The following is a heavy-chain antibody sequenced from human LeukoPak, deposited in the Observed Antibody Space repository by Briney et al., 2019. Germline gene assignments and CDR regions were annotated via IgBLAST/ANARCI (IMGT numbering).Heavy chain of an antibody. D-gene: IGHD3-22*01. Sequence: ESGPTLVNPTQTLTLTCTFSGFSLSINGVGVGWIRQPPGKALEWLAVIYWNDDKRYSPSLRSRLTITKDTSKNQVVLTMPNMDPVDTATYYCAHRRPLGGYYNWGSFDYWGQGTLVTVSS. V-gene: IGHV2-5*01. J-gene: IGHJ4*02. CDR2: IYWNDDK. CDR1: GFSLSINGVG. CDR3: AHRRPLGGYYNWGSFDY.